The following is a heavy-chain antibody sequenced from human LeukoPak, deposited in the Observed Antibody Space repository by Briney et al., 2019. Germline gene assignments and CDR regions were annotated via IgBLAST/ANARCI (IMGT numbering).Heavy chain of an antibody. D-gene: IGHD2-2*01. Sequence: GGSLRLSCAASGFTFSTYYMNWVRQAPGKGLEWVSSISGSGTYKHYEDSVKGRFTISRDNAESSLYLQMNSLRVEDTAVYYCVSRYCSGTSCYAFDNWGQGTLVTVSS. J-gene: IGHJ4*02. CDR2: ISGSGTYK. CDR3: VSRYCSGTSCYAFDN. V-gene: IGHV3-21*01. CDR1: GFTFSTYY.